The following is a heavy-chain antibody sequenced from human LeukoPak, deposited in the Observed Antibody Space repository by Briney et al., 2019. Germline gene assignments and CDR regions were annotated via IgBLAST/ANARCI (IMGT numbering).Heavy chain of an antibody. D-gene: IGHD2-21*02. J-gene: IGHJ6*02. Sequence: SETLSLTCAVYGGSFSGYYWSRIRQPPGKGLEWIGEINHSGSTNYNPSLKSRVTISVDTSKNQFSLKLSSVTAADTAVYYCASSYCGGDCYSEWSYYYGMDVWGQGTTVTVSS. CDR1: GGSFSGYY. V-gene: IGHV4-34*01. CDR2: INHSGST. CDR3: ASSYCGGDCYSEWSYYYGMDV.